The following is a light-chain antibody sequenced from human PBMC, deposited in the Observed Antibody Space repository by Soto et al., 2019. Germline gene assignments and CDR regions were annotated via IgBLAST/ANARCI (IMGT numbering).Light chain of an antibody. Sequence: EIVLTQSPGTLSLSPGERATLSCRASQSVSSSYLAWYQEKPGQAPRLLIYGASTRATGVPDRFSGSGSVTEFTLTISSLQSEDFAIYYCQPYNSSPLTFGQGTKVDIK. V-gene: IGKV3-20*01. CDR1: QSVSSSY. CDR2: GAS. J-gene: IGKJ1*01. CDR3: QPYNSSPLT.